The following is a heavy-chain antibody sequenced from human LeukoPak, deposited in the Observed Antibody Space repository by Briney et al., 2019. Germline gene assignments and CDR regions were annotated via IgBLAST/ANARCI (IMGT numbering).Heavy chain of an antibody. CDR1: GYTFTSYD. Sequence: ASVKVSCKASGYTFTSYDINWVRQATGQGLEWMGWMNPNSGNTGYAQKFQGRVTITRNTSISTAYMELSSLRSEDTAVYYCATGESYYYYMDVWGKGTTVTVSS. V-gene: IGHV1-8*03. D-gene: IGHD4-17*01. CDR3: ATGESYYYYMDV. J-gene: IGHJ6*03. CDR2: MNPNSGNT.